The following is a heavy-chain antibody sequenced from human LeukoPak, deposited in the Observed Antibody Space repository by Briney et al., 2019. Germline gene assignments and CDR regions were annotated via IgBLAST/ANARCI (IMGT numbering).Heavy chain of an antibody. D-gene: IGHD1-26*01. CDR1: GFTVSSNY. J-gene: IGHJ4*02. CDR2: IKQDGSER. V-gene: IGHV3-7*01. Sequence: GGSLRLSCAVSGFTVSSNYMSWVRQAPGKGLEWVANIKQDGSERYYVDSVKGRFTISRDNAKNSLYLQMNSLRAEDTAVYYCARYGGSYYFDNWGQGTLVTVSS. CDR3: ARYGGSYYFDN.